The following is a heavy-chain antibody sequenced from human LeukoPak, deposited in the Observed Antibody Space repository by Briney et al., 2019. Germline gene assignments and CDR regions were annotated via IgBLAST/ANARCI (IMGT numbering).Heavy chain of an antibody. D-gene: IGHD2-21*02. CDR3: ARGGAYCGGDCYLDY. V-gene: IGHV1-2*02. CDR1: GYTFTDYY. CDR2: INPHSGGT. Sequence: ASVKVSCKASGYTFTDYYINWVRQAPGQGLEWMGWINPHSGGTNYAQKFRGRVTVTRDTSIMTAYMDLSSLTSDDTAVYYCARGGAYCGGDCYLDYWGQGTLVTVSS. J-gene: IGHJ4*02.